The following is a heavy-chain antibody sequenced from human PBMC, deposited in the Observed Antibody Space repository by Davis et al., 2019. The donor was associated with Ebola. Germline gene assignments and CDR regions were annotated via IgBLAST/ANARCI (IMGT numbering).Heavy chain of an antibody. V-gene: IGHV3-66*01. Sequence: GGSLRLSCAASGFTVSSNYMSWVRQAPGKGLEWVSVIYSGGSTYYADSVKGRFTISRDNSKNTLYLQMNSLRAEDTAVYYCASRTTVRYSIYYYYYGMDVWGQGTTVTVSS. J-gene: IGHJ6*02. D-gene: IGHD4-17*01. CDR3: ASRTTVRYSIYYYYYGMDV. CDR1: GFTVSSNY. CDR2: IYSGGST.